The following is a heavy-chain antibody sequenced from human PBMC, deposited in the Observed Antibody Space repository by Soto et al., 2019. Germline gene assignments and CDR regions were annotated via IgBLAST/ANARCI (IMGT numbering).Heavy chain of an antibody. D-gene: IGHD1-1*01. Sequence: SEALSLTCAVYGGSFSGDYWSWIRQPPGKGLEWIGEINHSGSTNYNPSLKSRVTISVDTSKNQFSLKLSSVTAADTAVYYCAREPRYNWNAPYFDYWGQATLVTVSS. J-gene: IGHJ4*02. CDR1: GGSFSGDY. CDR3: AREPRYNWNAPYFDY. CDR2: INHSGST. V-gene: IGHV4-34*01.